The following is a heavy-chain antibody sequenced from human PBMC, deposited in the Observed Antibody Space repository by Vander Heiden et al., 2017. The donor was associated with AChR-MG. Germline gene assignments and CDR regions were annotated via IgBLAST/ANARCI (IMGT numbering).Heavy chain of an antibody. J-gene: IGHJ3*02. D-gene: IGHD3-22*01. Sequence: QVQLVESGGGLVKPGGSLRPSCAASGFTFSDYYMRGIRQAPGKGLEWVSYISSSSSYTNYADSVKGRFTISRDNAKNSLYLQMNSLRAEDTAVYYCARGDNYYDSSGYYYPGAFDIWGQGTMVTVSS. V-gene: IGHV3-11*06. CDR3: ARGDNYYDSSGYYYPGAFDI. CDR1: GFTFSDYY. CDR2: ISSSSSYT.